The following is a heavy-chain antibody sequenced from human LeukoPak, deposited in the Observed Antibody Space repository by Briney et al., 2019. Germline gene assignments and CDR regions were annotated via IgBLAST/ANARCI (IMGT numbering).Heavy chain of an antibody. CDR3: AKDVGGELPGYYFDY. D-gene: IGHD1-26*01. V-gene: IGHV3-9*03. CDR2: ISWNSGSI. CDR1: GFTFDDYA. J-gene: IGHJ4*02. Sequence: GRSLRLSCAASGFTFDDYAMHWVRHAPGKGLEWVSGISWNSGSIGYADSVKGRFTISRDNAKNSLYLQMNSLRAEDMALYYCAKDVGGELPGYYFDYWGQGTLVTVSS.